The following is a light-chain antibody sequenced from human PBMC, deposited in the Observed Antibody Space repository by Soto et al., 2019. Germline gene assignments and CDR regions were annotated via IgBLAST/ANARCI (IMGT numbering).Light chain of an antibody. Sequence: QSALTQPPSASGSPGQSVTISCTGTSSDVGGYKDVSWYQQHPGKVPKLMVYEVNKRPSGVPDRFSGSKSGNTASLTVSGLQAEDEADYYCTSYAGGNNVFGTGTKLTVL. J-gene: IGLJ1*01. CDR3: TSYAGGNNV. CDR2: EVN. CDR1: SSDVGGYKD. V-gene: IGLV2-8*01.